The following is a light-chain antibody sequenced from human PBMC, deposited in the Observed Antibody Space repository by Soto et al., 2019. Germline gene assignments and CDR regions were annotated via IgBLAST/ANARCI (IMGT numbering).Light chain of an antibody. CDR2: RAS. CDR3: QQYQNLWT. Sequence: IGMTQSPATLSVSPGERATLSCRASQTIYSNVAWYQQRPGQPPRLLIYRASSRATGIPARFSGSGPGTEFTLTINSLQSEDFAVYYCQQYQNLWTFGQGTKVDIK. J-gene: IGKJ1*01. V-gene: IGKV3-15*01. CDR1: QTIYSN.